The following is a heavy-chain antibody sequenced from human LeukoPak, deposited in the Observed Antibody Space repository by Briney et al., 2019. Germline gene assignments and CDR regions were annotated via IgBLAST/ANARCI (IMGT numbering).Heavy chain of an antibody. D-gene: IGHD2-15*01. CDR2: INSDGSTT. J-gene: IGHJ6*02. CDR1: GFTFSTYW. CDR3: ARDRCSGGSCYGYYYGMDV. Sequence: PGGSLRLSCAASGFTFSTYWMHWVRQTPGKGLVWVSAINSDGSTTNYADSVKGRFTISRDNSKNTLYLQMNSLRAEDTAVYYCARDRCSGGSCYGYYYGMDVWGQGTTVTVSS. V-gene: IGHV3-74*01.